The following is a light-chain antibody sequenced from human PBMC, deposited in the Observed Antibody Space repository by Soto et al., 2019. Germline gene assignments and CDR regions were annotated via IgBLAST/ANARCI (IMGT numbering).Light chain of an antibody. CDR3: QQGYSTTPIT. CDR2: GAS. V-gene: IGKV1-39*01. Sequence: DIQMTQSPSSLSAAIGDRVTITCRASQSIKNYLNWYQHKPGAAPKLLIFGASNLESGVPSRFSGGGSGTEFTLSISSLQPEDFATYYCQQGYSTTPITFGQGTRVEIK. J-gene: IGKJ5*01. CDR1: QSIKNY.